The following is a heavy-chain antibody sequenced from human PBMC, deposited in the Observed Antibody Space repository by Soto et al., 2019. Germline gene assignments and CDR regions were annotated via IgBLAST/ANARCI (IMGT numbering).Heavy chain of an antibody. V-gene: IGHV4-31*03. CDR3: ARGILV. CDR2: ISYGGST. Sequence: QMQLQESGPGLVKPSQTLSLTCTVSGGSINSGGYCWIWIRQHPGKGLDWIGCISYGGSTSYNPSLKRRVTISVDTSKNQFSLKLTSATAADTAVYYCARGILVWGQGALITVSS. D-gene: IGHD5-18*01. CDR1: GGSINSGGYC. J-gene: IGHJ4*02.